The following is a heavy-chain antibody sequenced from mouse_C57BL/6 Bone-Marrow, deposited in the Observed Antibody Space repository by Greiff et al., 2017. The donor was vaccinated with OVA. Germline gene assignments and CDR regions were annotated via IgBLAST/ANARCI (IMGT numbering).Heavy chain of an antibody. CDR3: ARPHYYGSSYAMDY. Sequence: EVQVVESGGDLVKPGGSLKLSCAASGFTFSSYGMSWVRQTPDKRLEWVATISSGGSYTYYPDSVKGRFTISRDNAKNTLYLQMSSLKSEDTAMYYCARPHYYGSSYAMDYWGQGTSVTVSS. J-gene: IGHJ4*01. CDR1: GFTFSSYG. CDR2: ISSGGSYT. V-gene: IGHV5-6*01. D-gene: IGHD1-1*01.